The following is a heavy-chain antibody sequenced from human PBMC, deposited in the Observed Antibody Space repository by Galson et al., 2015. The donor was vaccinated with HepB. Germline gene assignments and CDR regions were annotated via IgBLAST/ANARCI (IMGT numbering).Heavy chain of an antibody. CDR3: ARDRDCGGDCYSSVSSFDY. D-gene: IGHD2-21*01. CDR2: IWYDGSNK. J-gene: IGHJ4*02. CDR1: GFTFSSYG. Sequence: SLRLSCAASGFTFSSYGMHWVRQAPGKGLAWVAVIWYDGSNKYYADSVKGRFTISRDNSKNTLYLQMNSLRAEDTAVYYCARDRDCGGDCYSSVSSFDYWGQGTLVTVSS. V-gene: IGHV3-33*01.